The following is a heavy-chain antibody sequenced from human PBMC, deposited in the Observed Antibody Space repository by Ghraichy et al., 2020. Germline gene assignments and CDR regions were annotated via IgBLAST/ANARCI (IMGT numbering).Heavy chain of an antibody. D-gene: IGHD1-26*01. CDR2: IYYSGST. V-gene: IGHV4-61*01. CDR3: ARYAKGASSIDY. Sequence: ESLNISCTVSGGSVSSGSYYWSWIRQPPGKGLEWIGYIYYSGSTNYNPSLKSRVTISVDTSKNQFSLKLSSVTAADTAVYYCARYAKGASSIDYWGQGTLVTVSS. J-gene: IGHJ4*02. CDR1: GGSVSSGSYY.